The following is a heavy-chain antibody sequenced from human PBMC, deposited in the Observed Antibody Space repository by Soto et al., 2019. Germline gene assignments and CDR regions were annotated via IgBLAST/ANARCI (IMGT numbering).Heavy chain of an antibody. Sequence: GSLRLSCAASGFTFRSFTMNWVRQAPGKGLEWVSTISSNSAYIYYTDALRGRFTISRDNAKNSLHLQMNSLRAEDTAVYYCTRDASRDSSARGWFDPWGQGTMVTVYS. CDR2: ISSNSAYI. J-gene: IGHJ5*02. D-gene: IGHD6-13*01. CDR3: TRDASRDSSARGWFDP. CDR1: GFTFRSFT. V-gene: IGHV3-21*01.